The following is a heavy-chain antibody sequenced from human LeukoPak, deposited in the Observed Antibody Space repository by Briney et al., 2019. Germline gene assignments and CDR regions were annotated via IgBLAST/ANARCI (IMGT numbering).Heavy chain of an antibody. CDR3: AREDLVRGTGAFDI. J-gene: IGHJ3*02. V-gene: IGHV3-20*04. D-gene: IGHD3-10*01. CDR1: GFTFDDYG. Sequence: AGGSLRLSCAASGFTFDDYGMSWVRQAPGKGVEWVSGINWNGGSTGYADSVKGRFTISRDNAKKSLYLQMNSLRAEDTALYYCAREDLVRGTGAFDIWGQGTMVTVSS. CDR2: INWNGGST.